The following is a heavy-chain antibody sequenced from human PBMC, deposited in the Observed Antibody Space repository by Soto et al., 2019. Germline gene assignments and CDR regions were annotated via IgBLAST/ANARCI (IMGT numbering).Heavy chain of an antibody. CDR3: ARDAIAGAGAFDY. Sequence: QVQLVQSGAEVKKPGASVKVSCTASGYTYFSYGISWVRQAPGQGLEWLGWISAFNAKTNYAPKFQARVTLTTDASTSTAYIELRGLRSDDTAVYFCARDAIAGAGAFDYWGQGALVIVSS. D-gene: IGHD6-19*01. J-gene: IGHJ4*02. V-gene: IGHV1-18*04. CDR1: GYTYFSYG. CDR2: ISAFNAKT.